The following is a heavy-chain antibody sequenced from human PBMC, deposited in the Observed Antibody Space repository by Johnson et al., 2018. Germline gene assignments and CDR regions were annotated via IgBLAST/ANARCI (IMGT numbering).Heavy chain of an antibody. CDR3: ARRDTDFYDSSGYYDAFDI. CDR2: INHSGST. CDR1: GGSFSGYY. J-gene: IGHJ3*02. V-gene: IGHV4-34*01. D-gene: IGHD3-22*01. Sequence: QVQLQQWGAGLLKPSETLSLTCAVYGGSFSGYYWSWIRQPPGKGLEWSGEINHSGSTNYNPSLKSRVTISVDTSKNQFSLKLSSVTAADTAVYYCARRDTDFYDSSGYYDAFDIWGQGTMVTVSS.